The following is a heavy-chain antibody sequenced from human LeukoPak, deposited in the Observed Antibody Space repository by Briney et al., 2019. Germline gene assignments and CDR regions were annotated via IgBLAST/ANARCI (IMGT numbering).Heavy chain of an antibody. Sequence: GGSLRLSCAASGFTFSSYAMSWVRQAPGKGLEWVSAISGSGGSTYYADSVKGRFTISRDNAKNSLYLQMNSLRAEDTAVYYCARHSPSLRGYSGYDPLDYYYGMDVWGQGTTVTVPS. CDR1: GFTFSSYA. CDR3: ARHSPSLRGYSGYDPLDYYYGMDV. V-gene: IGHV3-23*01. CDR2: ISGSGGST. J-gene: IGHJ6*02. D-gene: IGHD5-12*01.